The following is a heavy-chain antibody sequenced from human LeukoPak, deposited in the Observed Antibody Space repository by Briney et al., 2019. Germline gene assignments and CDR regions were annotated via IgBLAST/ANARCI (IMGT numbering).Heavy chain of an antibody. CDR3: ARVAKDRVGGVYYFDY. CDR1: GFTFSDYD. CDR2: IGTAGDS. Sequence: HTGGSLRLSCAVSGFTFSDYDMHWVRPATGKGLEWVSAIGTAGDSYYTGSVKGRFTISRENANNSFYLQLNSLRAGDTAVYYCARVAKDRVGGVYYFDYWGQGTLVTVSS. D-gene: IGHD6-13*01. J-gene: IGHJ4*02. V-gene: IGHV3-13*01.